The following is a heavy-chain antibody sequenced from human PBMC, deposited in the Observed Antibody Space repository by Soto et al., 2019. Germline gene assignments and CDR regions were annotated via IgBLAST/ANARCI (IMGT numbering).Heavy chain of an antibody. V-gene: IGHV3-48*02. J-gene: IGHJ4*02. CDR3: ARDSYYYDSSGYYYGPH. CDR1: GFKFSRYS. CDR2: ISSSSSTI. D-gene: IGHD3-22*01. Sequence: YLELSCEASGFKFSRYSMNWVRHAPGNGLEWVSYISSSSSTIYYADSVKGRFTISRDNAKNSLYLQMNSLRDEDTAVYYCARDSYYYDSSGYYYGPHWGQGTPVTASS.